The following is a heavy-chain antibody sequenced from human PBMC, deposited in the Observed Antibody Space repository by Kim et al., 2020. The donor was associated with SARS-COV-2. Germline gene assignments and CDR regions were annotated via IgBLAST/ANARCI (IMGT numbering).Heavy chain of an antibody. V-gene: IGHV1-69*13. Sequence: SVKVSCKASGGTFSSYAISWVRQAPGQGLEWMGGIIPIFGTANYAQKFQGRVTITADESTSTAYMELSSLRSEDTAVYYCARVSTVTPKYYYYYYGMDVWGQGTMVTVSS. CDR3: ARVSTVTPKYYYYYYGMDV. J-gene: IGHJ6*02. D-gene: IGHD4-17*01. CDR2: IIPIFGTA. CDR1: GGTFSSYA.